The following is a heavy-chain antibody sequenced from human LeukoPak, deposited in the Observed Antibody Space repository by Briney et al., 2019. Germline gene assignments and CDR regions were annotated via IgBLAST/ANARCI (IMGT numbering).Heavy chain of an antibody. Sequence: KPSETLSLTCAVYGGSISSYYWSWIRQPPGKGLEWIGYIYYSGSTNYNPSLKSRVTISVDTSKNQFSLKLSSVTAADTAVYYCARVGYSYGFTIDYWGQGTLVTVSS. CDR1: GGSISSYY. J-gene: IGHJ4*02. CDR2: IYYSGST. V-gene: IGHV4-59*01. CDR3: ARVGYSYGFTIDY. D-gene: IGHD5-18*01.